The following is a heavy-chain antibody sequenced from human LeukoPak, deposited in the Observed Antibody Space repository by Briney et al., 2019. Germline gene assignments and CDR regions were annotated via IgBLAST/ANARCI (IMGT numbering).Heavy chain of an antibody. V-gene: IGHV1-18*01. D-gene: IGHD3-9*01. CDR3: ARGYFDWSRHKLTPDFDY. CDR1: GYTFSNYG. Sequence: ASVKVSCKASGYTFSNYGITWVRQAPGQGLEWMGWISAYNGNTNYAQKLQVRVTTTTDTSTSTAYMDLRSLRSDDTAVYYCARGYFDWSRHKLTPDFDYWGQGTLVTVSS. J-gene: IGHJ4*02. CDR2: ISAYNGNT.